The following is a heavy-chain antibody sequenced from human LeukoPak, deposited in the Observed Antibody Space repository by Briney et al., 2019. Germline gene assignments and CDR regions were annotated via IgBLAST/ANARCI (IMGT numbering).Heavy chain of an antibody. V-gene: IGHV4-59*01. J-gene: IGHJ3*02. CDR2: IYYSGST. CDR1: GGSISSYY. D-gene: IGHD5-24*01. CDR3: ARERDGYNFDAFGI. Sequence: SETLSLTCTVSGGSISSYYWSWIRQPPGKGLEWIGYIYYSGSTNYNPSLKSRVTISVDTSKNQFSLKLSSATAAGTAVYYCARERDGYNFDAFGIWGQGTMVTVSS.